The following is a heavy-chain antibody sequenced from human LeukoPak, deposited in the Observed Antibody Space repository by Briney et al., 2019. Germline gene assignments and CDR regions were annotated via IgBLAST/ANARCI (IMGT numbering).Heavy chain of an antibody. J-gene: IGHJ4*02. CDR3: AKDRDVWGSLLDY. CDR2: ISGSGGST. CDR1: GFTFSSYW. V-gene: IGHV3-23*01. D-gene: IGHD3-16*01. Sequence: PGGSLRLSCAASGFTFSSYWMHWVRQAPGKGLEWVSGISGSGGSTHYANSVKGRFTIARDKSKNTLYLQMNSLRAEDTAVYYCAKDRDVWGSLLDYWGQGTLVTVSS.